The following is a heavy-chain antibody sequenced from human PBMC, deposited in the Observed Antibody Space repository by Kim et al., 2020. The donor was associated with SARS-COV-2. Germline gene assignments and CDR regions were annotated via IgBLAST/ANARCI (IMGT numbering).Heavy chain of an antibody. J-gene: IGHJ2*01. D-gene: IGHD2-15*01. CDR2: IYPGDSDT. CDR1: GYSFTSYW. V-gene: IGHV5-51*01. CDR3: ARRAVVVAARPWYFDL. Sequence: GESLKISCKGSGYSFTSYWIGWVRQMPGKGLEWMGIIYPGDSDTRYSPSFQGQVTISADKSISTAYLQWSSLKASDTAMYYCARRAVVVAARPWYFDLWGRGTLVTVSS.